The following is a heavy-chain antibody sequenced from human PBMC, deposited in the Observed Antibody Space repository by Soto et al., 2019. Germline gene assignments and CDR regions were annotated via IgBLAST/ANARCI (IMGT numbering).Heavy chain of an antibody. CDR2: IYYSGST. V-gene: IGHV4-39*01. D-gene: IGHD6-13*01. J-gene: IGHJ5*02. Sequence: SETLSLTCTVSGGSISSSSYYWGWVRQPPGKGLEWIGNIYYSGSTYYNPSLKSRVTISLDTAKNQFSLKLSSVTAADTSVYFCARGKASSSWYFDNWFDPWGQGTLVTVSS. CDR3: ARGKASSSWYFDNWFDP. CDR1: GGSISSSSYY.